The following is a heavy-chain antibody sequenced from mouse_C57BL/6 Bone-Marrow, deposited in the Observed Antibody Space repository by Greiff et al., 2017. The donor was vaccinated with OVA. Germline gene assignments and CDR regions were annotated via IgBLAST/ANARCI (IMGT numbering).Heavy chain of an antibody. V-gene: IGHV2-9*01. CDR3: ASFRKWFAY. Sequence: VKLMESGPGLVAPSQSLSITCTVSGFSLTSYGVDWVRQPPGKGLEWLGVIWGGGSTNYNSVLMSRLSICKDNSKSQVFLKMNSLQTDDTAIYYCASFRKWFAYWGQGTLVTVSA. CDR1: GFSLTSYG. CDR2: IWGGGST. J-gene: IGHJ3*01.